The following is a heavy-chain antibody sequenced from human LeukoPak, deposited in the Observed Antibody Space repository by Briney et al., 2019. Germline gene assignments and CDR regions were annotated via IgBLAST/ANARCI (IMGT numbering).Heavy chain of an antibody. Sequence: GGSLRLSCAASGFTFSSYSMNWVRQAPGKGLEWVSYISSSSSTIYYADSVKGRFTISRDNAKNSLYLQMNSLRAEDTALYYCAKDLGLLRVCSSTSCRQQTPGGAFDIWGQGTMVTVSS. V-gene: IGHV3-48*01. CDR1: GFTFSSYS. CDR3: AKDLGLLRVCSSTSCRQQTPGGAFDI. D-gene: IGHD2-2*01. CDR2: ISSSSSTI. J-gene: IGHJ3*02.